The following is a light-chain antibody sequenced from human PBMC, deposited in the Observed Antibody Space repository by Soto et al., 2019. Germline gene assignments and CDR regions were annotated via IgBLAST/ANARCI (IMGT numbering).Light chain of an antibody. CDR2: GSS. V-gene: IGKV3-20*01. J-gene: IGKJ2*01. CDR1: QSVSNNY. Sequence: EIVLTQSPGTLSLSPGERATLSCRASQSVSNNYIAWYQQKPGQAPRRLICGSSDRATGIPDRFSGSGSGTDFTLTISRLEPEDFAVYYCHQYGSSPPYTFGQGTNLEI. CDR3: HQYGSSPPYT.